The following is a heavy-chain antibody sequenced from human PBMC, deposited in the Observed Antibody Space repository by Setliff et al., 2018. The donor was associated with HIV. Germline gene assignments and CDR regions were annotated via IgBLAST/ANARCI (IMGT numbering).Heavy chain of an antibody. D-gene: IGHD4-17*01. CDR1: GVSITSYF. V-gene: IGHV4-59*01. J-gene: IGHJ2*01. Sequence: SETLSLTCTVSGVSITSYFWSWIRQPPGKGLEWIGFIYYSGSTSGGTNYNPSLKSRVTISLDTSKSQFSLNLSSVTAADTAVYYCASSLNGDSEPWYFDLWGRGTLVTVSS. CDR2: IYYSGSTSGGT. CDR3: ASSLNGDSEPWYFDL.